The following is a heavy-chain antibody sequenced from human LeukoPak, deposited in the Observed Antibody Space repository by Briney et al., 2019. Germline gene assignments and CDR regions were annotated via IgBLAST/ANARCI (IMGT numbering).Heavy chain of an antibody. CDR3: ARVAYSSSWYWFDP. J-gene: IGHJ5*02. CDR1: AGSLGSGGSY. Sequence: PPQSLSLTCPVSAGSLGSGGSYWSWIRHHPGKGLEWFGHIYYSGSTYYNPSLKSRVTISVDTSKHQFSLKLSSVTAADTAVYYCARVAYSSSWYWFDPWGQGTLVTVSS. CDR2: IYYSGST. D-gene: IGHD6-13*01. V-gene: IGHV4-31*03.